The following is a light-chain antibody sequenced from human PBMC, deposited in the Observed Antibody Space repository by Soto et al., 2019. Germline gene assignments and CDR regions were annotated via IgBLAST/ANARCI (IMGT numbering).Light chain of an antibody. J-gene: IGKJ1*01. CDR3: QQYDSTPWT. CDR2: WAS. Sequence: DIVMTQSPDSLAVSLGARATINCKSSQSVLYSSNNKNYLAWYQQKPGQPTKLLIYWASTRESGVPDRFSGSGSGTDFTLTSSSLQAEDVAVYYCQQYDSTPWTFGQGTKVEIK. V-gene: IGKV4-1*01. CDR1: QSVLYSSNNKNY.